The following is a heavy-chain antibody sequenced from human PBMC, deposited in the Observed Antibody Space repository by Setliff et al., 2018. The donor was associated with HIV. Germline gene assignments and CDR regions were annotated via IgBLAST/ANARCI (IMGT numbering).Heavy chain of an antibody. CDR3: ARVSPLTHYYYMDM. CDR1: GNSISSGYY. D-gene: IGHD7-27*01. V-gene: IGHV4-38-2*01. CDR2: AYTGGST. Sequence: SETLSLTCVVSGNSISSGYYWGWVRQPPGKGLEWIGRAYTGGSTNYNPSLKSRVSMSVDTSKNQFYLHLSSATAADTAVYYCARVSPLTHYYYMDMWGKGTTVTVSS. J-gene: IGHJ6*03.